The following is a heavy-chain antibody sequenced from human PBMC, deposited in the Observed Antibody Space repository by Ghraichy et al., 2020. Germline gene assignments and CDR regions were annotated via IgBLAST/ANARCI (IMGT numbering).Heavy chain of an antibody. D-gene: IGHD2-15*01. J-gene: IGHJ5*02. CDR2: INSDGSDS. CDR3: AILGGLLLT. V-gene: IGHV3-74*03. CDR1: GFTFSNYW. Sequence: GGSLRLSCAASGFTFSNYWMHWVRQAPGKGLVWFSRINSDGSDSMYADSAKGRFTISRDNSKNMLYLQMSSLRAEDTATYYCAILGGLLLTWGQGTLVTVSS.